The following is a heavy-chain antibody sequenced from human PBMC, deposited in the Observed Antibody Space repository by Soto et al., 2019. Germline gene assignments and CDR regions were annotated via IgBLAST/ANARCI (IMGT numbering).Heavy chain of an antibody. Sequence: QLQLQESGPRLVKPSETLSLICSVSGGSIRSGSNYWAWIRQPPGKGLDWIGTVYYNGNTYYNASLKSRGTISADTSKNQFSLKLSSVSAADTAVYYCVRQTIVRGVLSWFDPWGQGTLVTVSS. CDR2: VYYNGNT. D-gene: IGHD3-10*01. V-gene: IGHV4-39*01. CDR1: GGSIRSGSNY. J-gene: IGHJ5*02. CDR3: VRQTIVRGVLSWFDP.